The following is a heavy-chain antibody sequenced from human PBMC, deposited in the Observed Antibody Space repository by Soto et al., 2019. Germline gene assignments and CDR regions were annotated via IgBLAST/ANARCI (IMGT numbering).Heavy chain of an antibody. CDR3: ARAGTNMVQFDY. D-gene: IGHD3-10*01. Sequence: SETLSLTCTVSGGSINSYFWSWIRQSPGKGLEWIGHIYYSGSTSYSPSLKSRVSISVDTSKNQFSLEVHSVTAADTAVYYCARAGTNMVQFDYWGQGTLVTVSS. J-gene: IGHJ4*02. CDR1: GGSINSYF. V-gene: IGHV4-59*01. CDR2: IYYSGST.